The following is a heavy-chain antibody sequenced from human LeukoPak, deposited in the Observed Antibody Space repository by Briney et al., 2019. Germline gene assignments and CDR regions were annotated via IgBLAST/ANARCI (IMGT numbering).Heavy chain of an antibody. Sequence: GGSLRLSCAASGFTFSSYAMHWVRQAPGKGLEWVAVISYDGSNKYYADSVKGRFTISRDNSKNTLYLQMNSLRAEDTAVYYCAKSRGRFGTFDYWGQGTLVTVSS. CDR1: GFTFSSYA. D-gene: IGHD3/OR15-3a*01. V-gene: IGHV3-30-3*02. J-gene: IGHJ4*02. CDR3: AKSRGRFGTFDY. CDR2: ISYDGSNK.